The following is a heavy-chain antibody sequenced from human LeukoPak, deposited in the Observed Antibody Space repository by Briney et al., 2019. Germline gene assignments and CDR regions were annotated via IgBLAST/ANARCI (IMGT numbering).Heavy chain of an antibody. CDR2: IYYSGST. Sequence: SETLSLTCTVSGGSISSYYWSWIRQPPGKGLEWIGYIYYSGSTNYNPSLKSRVTISVDTSKNQFSLKLSSVTAADTAVYYCAGEYYDFWSGYYTVGYYYMDVWGKGTTVTVSS. CDR1: GGSISSYY. V-gene: IGHV4-59*01. CDR3: AGEYYDFWSGYYTVGYYYMDV. J-gene: IGHJ6*03. D-gene: IGHD3-3*01.